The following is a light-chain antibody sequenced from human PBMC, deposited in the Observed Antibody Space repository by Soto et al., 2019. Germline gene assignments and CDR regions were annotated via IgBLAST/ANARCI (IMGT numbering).Light chain of an antibody. V-gene: IGLV2-18*02. J-gene: IGLJ1*01. CDR3: SSYTGSSTWV. Sequence: QSALTQPPSVSGSPGQSVTISCAGTSSDVGGYNRVSWYQQPPGTAPKLVISEVSNRPSGVPDRFSGSKSANTASLTISGLQAEDEADYYCSSYTGSSTWVFGTGTKVTVL. CDR2: EVS. CDR1: SSDVGGYNR.